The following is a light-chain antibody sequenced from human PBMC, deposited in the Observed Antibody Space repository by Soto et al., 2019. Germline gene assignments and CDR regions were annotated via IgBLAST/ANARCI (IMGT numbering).Light chain of an antibody. CDR1: TGAVTNGHY. CDR2: DTT. J-gene: IGLJ1*01. Sequence: QAVVTQEPSLTVSPGGTVTLTCGSSTGAVTNGHYPYWFQQKPGQAPRTLIYDTTNRHSWTPARFSGSLLGGKAALTLSGAQPEDEAEYYCAAWDGSLKGYVFGTGTKLTVL. CDR3: AAWDGSLKGYV. V-gene: IGLV7-46*01.